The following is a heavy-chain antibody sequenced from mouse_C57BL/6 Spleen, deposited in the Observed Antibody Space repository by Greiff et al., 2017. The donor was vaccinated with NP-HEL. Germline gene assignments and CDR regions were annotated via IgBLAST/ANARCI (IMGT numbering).Heavy chain of an antibody. V-gene: IGHV1-7*01. D-gene: IGHD1-1*01. J-gene: IGHJ2*01. CDR3: ARSLITTRVFDY. CDR1: GYTFTSYW. Sequence: QVQLQQSGAELAKPGASVKLSCKASGYTFTSYWMHWVKQRPGQGLEWIGYINPSSGYTKYNQKFKDKATLTADKSSRTAYMQLSSLTYEDSAVYYCARSLITTRVFDYWGQGTTLTVSS. CDR2: INPSSGYT.